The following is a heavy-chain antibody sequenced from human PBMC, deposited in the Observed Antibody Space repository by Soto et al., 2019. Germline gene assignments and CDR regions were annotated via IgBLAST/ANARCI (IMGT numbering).Heavy chain of an antibody. J-gene: IGHJ4*02. V-gene: IGHV4-34*01. CDR3: ARDKNPDLYDY. Sequence: PSETLSLTCAVYGGSFSGYYWTWIRQPPGTGLEWIGEINHGGSTNYNPSLKSRVTISVDTSKNQFSLKLTSVTAADTAVYYCARDKNPDLYDYWRQRTLVTVSS. CDR1: GGSFSGYY. CDR2: INHGGST.